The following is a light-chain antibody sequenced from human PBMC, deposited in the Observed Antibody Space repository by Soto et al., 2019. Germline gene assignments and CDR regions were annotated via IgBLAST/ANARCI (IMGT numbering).Light chain of an antibody. Sequence: MNKSPPSLSAKVGDRVSITCRVSQSISSYLNWYQQKPGKAPKLLIYAASSLQSGVPSRFSGSGSGTDFALTISSLQPEDFATYYCQQSYRIPPWTFGQGTKVDI. CDR3: QQSYRIPPWT. CDR2: AAS. V-gene: IGKV1-39*01. CDR1: QSISSY. J-gene: IGKJ1*01.